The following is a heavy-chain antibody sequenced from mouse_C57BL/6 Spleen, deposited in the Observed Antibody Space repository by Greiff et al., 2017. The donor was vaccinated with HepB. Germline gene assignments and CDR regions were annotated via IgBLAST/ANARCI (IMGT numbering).Heavy chain of an antibody. CDR3: ARWGTTVVFDY. Sequence: QVQLQQPGAELVKPGASVKLSCKASGYTFTSYWMQWVKQRPGQGLEWIGEIDPSDSYTNYNQTFKGKATLTVDTSSSTAYMQLSSLTSEDSAVYYCARWGTTVVFDYWGQGTTLTVSS. D-gene: IGHD1-1*01. J-gene: IGHJ2*01. V-gene: IGHV1-50*01. CDR2: IDPSDSYT. CDR1: GYTFTSYW.